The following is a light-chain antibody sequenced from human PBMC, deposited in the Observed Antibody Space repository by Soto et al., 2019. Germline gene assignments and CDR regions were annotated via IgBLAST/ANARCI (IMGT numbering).Light chain of an antibody. J-gene: IGLJ1*01. CDR1: SSDVGGYNR. Sequence: QSGLAQPASVSGSPGQSMTISCTGTSSDVGGYNRVSWYQQHPDKAPKLIIYEVTNRPSGISNRFSGSKSGDTASLTISGLQAEDEADYYCYSYRSGSAHVFGNGTKVTVL. CDR3: YSYRSGSAHV. CDR2: EVT. V-gene: IGLV2-14*01.